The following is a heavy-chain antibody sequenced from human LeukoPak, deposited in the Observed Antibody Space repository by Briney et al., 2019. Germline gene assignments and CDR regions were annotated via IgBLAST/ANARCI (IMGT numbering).Heavy chain of an antibody. CDR2: ISYDGSNK. CDR3: AKESVVVVTAHGFLNPALDY. Sequence: AGGSLRLSCAASGFTFSSYGMHWVRQAPGKGLEWVAVISYDGSNKYYADSVKGRFTISRDNSKNTLYLQMNSLRAEDTAVYYCAKESVVVVTAHGFLNPALDYWGQGTLVTVSS. D-gene: IGHD2-21*02. V-gene: IGHV3-30*18. CDR1: GFTFSSYG. J-gene: IGHJ4*02.